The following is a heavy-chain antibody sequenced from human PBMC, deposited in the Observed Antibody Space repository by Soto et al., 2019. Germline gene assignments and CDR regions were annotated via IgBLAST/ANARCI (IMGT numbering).Heavy chain of an antibody. D-gene: IGHD3-3*01. CDR3: ARWSYLDY. CDR2: ISGSDGKT. J-gene: IGHJ4*02. V-gene: IGHV3-23*01. CDR1: GFSFGSYA. Sequence: GGSLRLSCAASGFSFGSYALSWVRQSPGKGLEWVSTISGSDGKTFYADSVRGRFSISRDTSQSTLYLQMNSLRADDTAMYYCARWSYLDYWGQGTRVTVSS.